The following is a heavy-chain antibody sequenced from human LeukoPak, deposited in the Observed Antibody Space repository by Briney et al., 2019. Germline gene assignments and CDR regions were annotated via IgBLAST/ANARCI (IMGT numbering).Heavy chain of an antibody. CDR3: VRDGGVSGYDLLDY. CDR2: ISSSGSTI. D-gene: IGHD5-12*01. J-gene: IGHJ4*02. V-gene: IGHV3-11*04. Sequence: GGSLRLSCAASGFTFSDYYMSWIRQAPGKGLEWVSYISSSGSTIYYADSVKARFTMSRDNAKNSLSLQMNSLRAEDTAVYYCVRDGGVSGYDLLDYWGRGTLVTVSS. CDR1: GFTFSDYY.